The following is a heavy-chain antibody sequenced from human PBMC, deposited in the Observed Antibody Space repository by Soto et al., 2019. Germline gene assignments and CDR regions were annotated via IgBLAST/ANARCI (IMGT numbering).Heavy chain of an antibody. CDR3: ARGRYSSGWYEANYFDY. CDR1: GFTFTSYA. CDR2: INAGNGNT. V-gene: IGHV1-3*01. D-gene: IGHD6-19*01. Sequence: ASVKVSCKASGFTFTSYAMHWVRQAPGQRLEWMGWINAGNGNTKYSQKFQGRVTITRDTSASTAYMELSSLRSEDTAVYYCARGRYSSGWYEANYFDYWGQGTLVTVSS. J-gene: IGHJ4*02.